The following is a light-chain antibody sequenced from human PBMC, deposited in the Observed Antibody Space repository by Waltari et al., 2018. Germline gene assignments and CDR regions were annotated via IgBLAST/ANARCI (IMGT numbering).Light chain of an antibody. J-gene: IGKJ1*01. Sequence: EIVLTQSPGTLSLSPGERATLSCRASQSIGRYLVWYQQKPGQAPRLLIYAASSRATGIPDRLSGRGYGTDFSFTISRLEPEDFAVYYCQNHERLPATFGQGTKVEIK. CDR3: QNHERLPAT. CDR2: AAS. CDR1: QSIGRY. V-gene: IGKV3-20*01.